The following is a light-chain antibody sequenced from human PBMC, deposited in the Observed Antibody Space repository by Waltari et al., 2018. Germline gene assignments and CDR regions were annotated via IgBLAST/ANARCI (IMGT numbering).Light chain of an antibody. Sequence: DIQMTQSPSSLSASVGDRVTIACRASQTIPTYLNWYQHKAGEAPNLLIYATSNLESGVPSRFSGSRSGTEFTLTISNLQAEDFATYYCQQSDAFPYTFGQGTKLEIK. V-gene: IGKV1-39*01. CDR1: QTIPTY. CDR3: QQSDAFPYT. J-gene: IGKJ2*01. CDR2: ATS.